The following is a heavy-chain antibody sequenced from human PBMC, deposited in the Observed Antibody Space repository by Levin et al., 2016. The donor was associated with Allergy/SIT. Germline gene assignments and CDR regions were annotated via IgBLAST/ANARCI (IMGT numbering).Heavy chain of an antibody. CDR1: GGSISSYY. V-gene: IGHV4-59*01. D-gene: IGHD3-10*01. Sequence: GSLRLSCTVSGGSISSYYWSWIRQPPGKGLEWIGYFYYSGNTHYNPSLRSRVTISEDTSKNQFSLKLRSVTAADTAVYYCASHLWFREFYFDYWGQGILVTVSS. J-gene: IGHJ4*02. CDR2: FYYSGNT. CDR3: ASHLWFREFYFDY.